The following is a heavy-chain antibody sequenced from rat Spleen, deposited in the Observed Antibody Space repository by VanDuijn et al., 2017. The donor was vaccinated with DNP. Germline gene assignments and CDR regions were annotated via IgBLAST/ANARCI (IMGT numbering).Heavy chain of an antibody. J-gene: IGHJ2*01. Sequence: EVQLVESGGGPVQPGRSLKLSCVASGFIFSNYWMTWIRQAPGKGLEWVASITNTGDHTYYSDSVKGRFTISRDNARTTLYLQMDSLRSDDTAAYYCARHGDNFDFSYWGQGVMVTVSS. CDR2: ITNTGDHT. V-gene: IGHV5-31*01. CDR3: ARHGDNFDFSY. D-gene: IGHD4-2*01. CDR1: GFIFSNYW.